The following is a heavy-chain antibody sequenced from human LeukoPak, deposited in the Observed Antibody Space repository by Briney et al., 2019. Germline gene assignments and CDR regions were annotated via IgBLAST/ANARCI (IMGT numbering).Heavy chain of an antibody. CDR1: GFNFRAYW. Sequence: GGSLRLSCTTSGFNFRAYWMAWVRQAPGKGLEWVSAISGSGGSTYYADSVKGRFTISRDNSKNTLYLQMNSLRAEDTAVYYCAKAGYSGYDYIYYFDYWGQGTLVTVSS. V-gene: IGHV3-23*01. D-gene: IGHD5-12*01. CDR3: AKAGYSGYDYIYYFDY. J-gene: IGHJ4*02. CDR2: ISGSGGST.